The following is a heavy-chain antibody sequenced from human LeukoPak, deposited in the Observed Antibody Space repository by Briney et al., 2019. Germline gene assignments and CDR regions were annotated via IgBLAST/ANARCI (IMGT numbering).Heavy chain of an antibody. J-gene: IGHJ4*02. CDR3: ARDLFDDYTLDY. CDR1: GFTFSSYS. Sequence: GGSLRLSCAASGFTFSSYSMNWVRQAPGRGLEWVSSISSSSSYMYYADSVKGRFTISRDNAKNSLYLQMNSLRAEDTAVYYCARDLFDDYTLDYWGQGTLATVSS. D-gene: IGHD3-16*01. CDR2: ISSSSSYM. V-gene: IGHV3-21*01.